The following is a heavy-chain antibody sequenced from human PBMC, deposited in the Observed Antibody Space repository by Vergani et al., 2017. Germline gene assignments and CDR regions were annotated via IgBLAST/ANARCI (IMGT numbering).Heavy chain of an antibody. CDR2: ISSSSSYI. J-gene: IGHJ1*01. CDR1: GFTFSGYS. CDR3: ASTPGCQIGYFRE. D-gene: IGHD6-13*01. Sequence: EVQLVESGGGLVKPGGSLRLSCAASGFTFSGYSMNWVRQAPGKGLEWVSSISSSSSYIYYADSVKGRFTISRDNAKNSLYLQMNSLRAEDTAVYYCASTPGCQIGYFREWGQGTLVTVSS. V-gene: IGHV3-21*01.